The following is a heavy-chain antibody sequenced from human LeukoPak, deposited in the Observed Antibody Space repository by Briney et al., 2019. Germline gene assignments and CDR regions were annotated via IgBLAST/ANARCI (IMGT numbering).Heavy chain of an antibody. CDR3: ARGGTYYEGASDAFDI. CDR1: GFTFSSYA. D-gene: IGHD3-22*01. J-gene: IGHJ3*02. V-gene: IGHV3-23*01. Sequence: GGSLRLSCAASGFTFSSYAMSWVRQAPGKGLEWVSAISGSGGSTYYADSVKGRFTISRDNAKNSLYLQMNSLRAEDTAVYYCARGGTYYEGASDAFDIWGQGTMVTVSS. CDR2: ISGSGGST.